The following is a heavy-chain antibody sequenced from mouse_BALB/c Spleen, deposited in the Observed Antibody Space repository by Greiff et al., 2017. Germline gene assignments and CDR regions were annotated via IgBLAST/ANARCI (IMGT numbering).Heavy chain of an antibody. V-gene: IGHV5-17*02. J-gene: IGHJ4*01. CDR3: ARRLDYDYDGAMDY. CDR2: ISSGSSTI. D-gene: IGHD2-4*01. CDR1: GFTFSSFG. Sequence: DVMLVESGGGLVQPGGSRKLSCAASGFTFSSFGMHWVRQAPEKGLEWVAYISSGSSTIYYADTVKGRFTISIDNPKNTLFLQMTSLRSEDTAMYYCARRLDYDYDGAMDYWGQGTSVTVSS.